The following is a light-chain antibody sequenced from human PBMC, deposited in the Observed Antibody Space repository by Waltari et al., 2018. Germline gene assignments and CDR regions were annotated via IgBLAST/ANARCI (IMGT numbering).Light chain of an antibody. CDR3: QQRSNWL. J-gene: IGKJ2*01. CDR1: RTISTY. V-gene: IGKV3-11*01. CDR2: DAS. Sequence: EIVLTQSPATLSLSPGKRATLSCRASRTISTYLAWYQQKPGQAPRLLIYDASNRATGIPARFSGSGSGTDFTLTIRSLEPEDFGVYYCQQRSNWLFGQGTKLEIK.